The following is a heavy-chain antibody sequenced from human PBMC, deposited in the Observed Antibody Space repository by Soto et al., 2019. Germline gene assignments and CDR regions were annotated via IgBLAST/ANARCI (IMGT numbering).Heavy chain of an antibody. V-gene: IGHV1-69*13. CDR3: ARPVLMDTGMRYYYGMDA. D-gene: IGHD5-18*01. J-gene: IGHJ6*02. CDR2: IIPMFGTA. Sequence: ASVKVSCKPSGGTFSSYAMNWVRQAPGQGLEWMGGIIPMFGTADYAQKFQGRVTITADESTSTAYMELSSLRSEDTAVYYCARPVLMDTGMRYYYGMDAWGQGTTVTVSS. CDR1: GGTFSSYA.